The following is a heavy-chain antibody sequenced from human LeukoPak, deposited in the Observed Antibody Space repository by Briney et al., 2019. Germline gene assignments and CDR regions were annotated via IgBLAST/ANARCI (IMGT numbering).Heavy chain of an antibody. V-gene: IGHV3-33*08. D-gene: IGHD6-13*01. Sequence: GGSLRLSCSASGFTFSSYGMHWVRQAPGKGLEWVAVIWYDGSNKYYADSVKGRFTISRDNSKNTLYLQMNSLRAEDTAVYYCARDAVYSSSWQYYWGQGTLVTVSS. CDR2: IWYDGSNK. J-gene: IGHJ4*02. CDR1: GFTFSSYG. CDR3: ARDAVYSSSWQYY.